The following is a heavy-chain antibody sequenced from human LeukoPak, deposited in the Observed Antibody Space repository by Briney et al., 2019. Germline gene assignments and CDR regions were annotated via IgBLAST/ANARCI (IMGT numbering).Heavy chain of an antibody. Sequence: SETLSLTCTVSVGSISNYDWSWIRQPPWKGLEWIGYIYYSGSTNYNPSLKSRVTISVDTSKNQFSLKLSSVTAADTAVYYCARVDYGSGSYRFDPWGQGTLVTVSS. CDR1: VGSISNYD. V-gene: IGHV4-59*01. CDR2: IYYSGST. CDR3: ARVDYGSGSYRFDP. J-gene: IGHJ5*02. D-gene: IGHD3-10*01.